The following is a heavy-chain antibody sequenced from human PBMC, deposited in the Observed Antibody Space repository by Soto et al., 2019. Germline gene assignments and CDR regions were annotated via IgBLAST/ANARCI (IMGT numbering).Heavy chain of an antibody. CDR1: GFTLSDHY. CDR3: ARDRSGRYGYDY. V-gene: IGHV3-72*01. J-gene: IGHJ4*02. CDR2: TRRTAYSYTT. Sequence: EVQLVESGGGLVQPGESLRLSCAASGFTLSDHYMDWVRQAPGKGLELVGRTRRTAYSYTTEYVASVEGRFTISRDDSKNSLYLQMNSLKTEGTAVYYCARDRSGRYGYDYWGQGTLVTVSS. D-gene: IGHD5-18*01.